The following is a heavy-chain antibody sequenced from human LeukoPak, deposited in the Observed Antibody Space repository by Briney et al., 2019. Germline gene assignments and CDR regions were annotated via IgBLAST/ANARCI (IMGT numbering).Heavy chain of an antibody. CDR1: GGSISSSSYY. J-gene: IGHJ5*02. V-gene: IGHV4-39*07. CDR2: IYYSGST. CDR3: ARDPTRVFDWRPFDP. D-gene: IGHD3-9*01. Sequence: SETLSLTCTVSGGSISSSSYYWGWIRQPPGKGLEWIGSIYYSGSTYYNPSLKSRVTISVDTSKNQFSLKLSSVTAADTAVYYCARDPTRVFDWRPFDPWGQGTLVTVSS.